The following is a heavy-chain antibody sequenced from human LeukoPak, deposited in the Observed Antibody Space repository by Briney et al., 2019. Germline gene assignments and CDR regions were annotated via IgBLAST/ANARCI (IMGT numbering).Heavy chain of an antibody. D-gene: IGHD6-13*01. J-gene: IGHJ4*02. V-gene: IGHV3-66*01. CDR2: IYSGGST. CDR1: GFTVTSNY. CDR3: ARGGERLAATRY. Sequence: GGSLRLSCAASGFTVTSNYMSWVRQAPGKGLEWVSVIYSGGSTYYSDSVKGRFTISTDDSKNTLYLQMNSLRAEDTAVYYCARGGERLAATRYWGQGTLVTVSS.